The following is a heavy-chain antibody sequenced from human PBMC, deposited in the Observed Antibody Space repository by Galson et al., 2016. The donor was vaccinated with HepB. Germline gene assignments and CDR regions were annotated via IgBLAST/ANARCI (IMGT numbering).Heavy chain of an antibody. V-gene: IGHV3-23*01. Sequence: SLRLSCAASGFTFSSYAMNWVRQAPGKGLEWVSGISGSGGSTYYADSVKGRFTISRDNSKNTLYLQMNSLRAEDTAVYYCAKDEMATVRLGFDYRGQGTLVTVSS. CDR1: GFTFSSYA. CDR3: AKDEMATVRLGFDY. CDR2: ISGSGGST. J-gene: IGHJ4*02. D-gene: IGHD5-24*01.